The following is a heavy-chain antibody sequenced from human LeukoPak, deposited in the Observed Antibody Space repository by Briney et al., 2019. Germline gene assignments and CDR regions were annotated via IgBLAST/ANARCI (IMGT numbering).Heavy chain of an antibody. CDR2: INHSGST. CDR3: ARHLTQTFDY. V-gene: IGHV4-34*01. Sequence: PSETLSLTCAVYGGSFSGYYWSWIRQPPGKGLEWIGEINHSGSTNYNPSLKSRVTISVDTSKNQFSLKLSSVTAADTAVYYCARHLTQTFDYWGQGTLVTVSS. J-gene: IGHJ4*02. CDR1: GGSFSGYY.